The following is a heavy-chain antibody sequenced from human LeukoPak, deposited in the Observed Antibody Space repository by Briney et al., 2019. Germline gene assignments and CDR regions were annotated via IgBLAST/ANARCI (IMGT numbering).Heavy chain of an antibody. CDR2: IYYSGST. J-gene: IGHJ5*02. CDR1: GGSISSSSYY. Sequence: SGTLSLTCTVSGGSISSSSYYWGWIRQPPGKGLEWIGSIYYSGSTYYNPSLKSRVTISVDTSKNQFSLKLSSVTAADTAVYYCARPLGITGTDWFDPWGQGTLVTVSS. CDR3: ARPLGITGTDWFDP. D-gene: IGHD1-20*01. V-gene: IGHV4-39*01.